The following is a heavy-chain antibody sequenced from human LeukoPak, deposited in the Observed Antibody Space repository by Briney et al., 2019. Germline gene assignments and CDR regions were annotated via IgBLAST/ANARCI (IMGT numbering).Heavy chain of an antibody. CDR3: ARVGGYSGYDILDY. J-gene: IGHJ4*02. Sequence: GGSLRLSCEVSGFTVSTNYMSWVRQAPGKGLECVSVIFIGATTDYADSVKGRFTISKDNSKNTLYLHMNNLRPEDTAVYYCARVGGYSGYDILDYWGQGTLVTVSS. V-gene: IGHV3-66*01. D-gene: IGHD5-12*01. CDR1: GFTVSTNY. CDR2: IFIGATT.